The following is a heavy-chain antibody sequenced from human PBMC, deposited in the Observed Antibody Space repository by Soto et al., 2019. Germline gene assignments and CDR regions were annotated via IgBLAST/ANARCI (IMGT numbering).Heavy chain of an antibody. CDR3: ARGRVVVIRDAFYI. V-gene: IGHV4-34*01. CDR1: GGSFSGYY. CDR2: INHSGST. Sequence: QVQLQQWGAGLLKPSETLSLTCAVYGGSFSGYYWSWIRQPPGKGLEWIGEINHSGSTNYNPSLKSRVTISVDTSKNQFSLKLSSVTAADTAVYYCARGRVVVIRDAFYIWGQGTMVTVSS. J-gene: IGHJ3*02. D-gene: IGHD3-22*01.